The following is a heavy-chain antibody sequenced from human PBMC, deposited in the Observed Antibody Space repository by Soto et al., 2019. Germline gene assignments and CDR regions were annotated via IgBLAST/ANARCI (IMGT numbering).Heavy chain of an antibody. D-gene: IGHD2-2*01. CDR1: GGSISSSTYY. CDR3: AREVGGMDV. V-gene: IGHV4-39*02. Sequence: PSETLSLTCTVSGGSISSSTYYWGWMRQPPGKGLERIASFFIGGNTYYNPSLKSRVTISVDTSKNQFSLHLSSVTPDDTAVYYCAREVGGMDVCGQGTTVTLSS. CDR2: FFIGGNT. J-gene: IGHJ6*02.